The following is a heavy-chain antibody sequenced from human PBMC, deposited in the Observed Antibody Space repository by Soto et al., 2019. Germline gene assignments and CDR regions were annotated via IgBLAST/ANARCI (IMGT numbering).Heavy chain of an antibody. J-gene: IGHJ1*01. CDR3: ARRRPGSSSTSSFRH. V-gene: IGHV4-34*01. Sequence: QVQLQQWGAGLLKPSETLSLTCAVYGGSFSGYYWSWIRQPPGKGLEWIGEINHSGSTNYNPSLKSRVTISVDTSKNQFSLKLSSVTAADTAVYYCARRRPGSSSTSSFRHGGQGTLVTVSS. CDR1: GGSFSGYY. D-gene: IGHD6-13*01. CDR2: INHSGST.